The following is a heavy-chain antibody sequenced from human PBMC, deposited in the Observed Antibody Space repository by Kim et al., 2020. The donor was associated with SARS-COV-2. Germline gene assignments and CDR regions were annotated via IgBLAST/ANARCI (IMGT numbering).Heavy chain of an antibody. V-gene: IGHV3-33*01. D-gene: IGHD6-6*01. Sequence: GGSLRLSCAASGFTFRSYGMHWVRQAPGKGLEWVAVIWYDGSNKYYADSVKGRFTISRDNSKNTLYLQMNSLRAEDTAVYYCARAAYSSSSRYYYYGMDVWGQGTTVTVSS. CDR3: ARAAYSSSSRYYYYGMDV. CDR2: IWYDGSNK. J-gene: IGHJ6*02. CDR1: GFTFRSYG.